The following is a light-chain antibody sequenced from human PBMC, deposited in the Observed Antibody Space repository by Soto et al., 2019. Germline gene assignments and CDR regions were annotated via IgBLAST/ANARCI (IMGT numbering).Light chain of an antibody. J-gene: IGKJ1*01. CDR2: DAS. V-gene: IGKV1-5*01. Sequence: VTISGRASQSISSWLAWYQQKPGKAPKLLIYDASSLESGVPSRFSGSGSETDFTLTISSLQPEDFAPYSCQQSYIPPWTFGHGTKVDIK. CDR3: QQSYIPPWT. CDR1: QSISSW.